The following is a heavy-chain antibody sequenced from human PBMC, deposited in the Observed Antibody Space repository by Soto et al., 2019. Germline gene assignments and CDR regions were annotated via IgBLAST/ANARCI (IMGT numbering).Heavy chain of an antibody. CDR3: ARWALYSSSSFVAYYYYYGMDV. Sequence: SETLSLTCAVYGGSFSGYYWSWIRQPPGKGLEWIGEINHSGSTNYNPSLKSRVTISVDTSKNQFSLKLSSVTAADTAVYYCARWALYSSSSFVAYYYYYGMDVWGQGTTVTVSS. J-gene: IGHJ6*02. CDR1: GGSFSGYY. D-gene: IGHD6-6*01. V-gene: IGHV4-34*01. CDR2: INHSGST.